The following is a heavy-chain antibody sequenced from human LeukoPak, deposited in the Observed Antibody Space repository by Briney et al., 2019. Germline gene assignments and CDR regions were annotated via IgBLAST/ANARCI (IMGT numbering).Heavy chain of an antibody. CDR1: GYSFTSYW. J-gene: IGHJ6*03. V-gene: IGHV5-51*01. CDR3: ARHAETQRNYYYYYMDV. D-gene: IGHD6-25*01. CDR2: IYPGDSDT. Sequence: GESLKISCKGSGYSFTSYWIGWVRQMPGKGLEWMGIIYPGDSDTRYSPSFQGQVTISADKSISTAYLQWSSLKASDTAMYYCARHAETQRNYYYYYMDVWGKGTTVTVSS.